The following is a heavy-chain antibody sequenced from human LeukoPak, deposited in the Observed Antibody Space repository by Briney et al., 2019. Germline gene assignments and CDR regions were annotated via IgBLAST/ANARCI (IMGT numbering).Heavy chain of an antibody. Sequence: SETLSLTCAVYGGSFSGYYWSWIRQPPGKGLEWIGEIHHSGSTNYNPSLKSRVSMSVDTSKKQFSLKLRSVTAADTAVHYCARFLAYCGGDCSNWYFDLWGRGTLVTVSS. D-gene: IGHD2-21*02. CDR2: IHHSGST. J-gene: IGHJ2*01. CDR3: ARFLAYCGGDCSNWYFDL. CDR1: GGSFSGYY. V-gene: IGHV4-34*01.